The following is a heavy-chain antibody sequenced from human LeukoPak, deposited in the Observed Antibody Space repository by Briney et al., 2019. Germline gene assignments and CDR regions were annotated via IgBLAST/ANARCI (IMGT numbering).Heavy chain of an antibody. CDR2: IFYSGTT. CDR1: GASISSTPYY. D-gene: IGHD2-2*01. Sequence: SETLSLTCTVSGASISSTPYYWGWLRQPPGKGLEWIGSIFYSGTTYYYPSLRSRVTISLETSKNQFSLRLTSVTAADAAVYYCARHDCQTASCSINWFDPWGQGTLVTVSS. J-gene: IGHJ5*02. V-gene: IGHV4-39*01. CDR3: ARHDCQTASCSINWFDP.